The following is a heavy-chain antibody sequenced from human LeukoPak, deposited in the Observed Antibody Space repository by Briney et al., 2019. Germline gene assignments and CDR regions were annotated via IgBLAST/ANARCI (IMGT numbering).Heavy chain of an antibody. V-gene: IGHV3-23*01. CDR1: GFTFSSFT. Sequence: GGSLRLSCAGSGFTFSSFTMTWVRQAPGKGLEWLSVISGSGDSTYYADSVKGRFTIPRDNSKNTLYMQMNSLRVEDTAIYYCAKGYCSSASCYRPSYYYMDVWGKGTTVTVSS. CDR2: ISGSGDST. D-gene: IGHD2-2*02. CDR3: AKGYCSSASCYRPSYYYMDV. J-gene: IGHJ6*03.